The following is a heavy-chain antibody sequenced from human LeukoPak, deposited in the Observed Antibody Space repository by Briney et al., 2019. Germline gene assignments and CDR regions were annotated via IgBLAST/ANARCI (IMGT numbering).Heavy chain of an antibody. Sequence: SVKVSCKASGGTFSSYAISWVRQAPGQGLEWMGRTIPIFGIANYAQKFQGRVTITADKSTSTAYMELSSLRSEDTAVYYCARDGLGNYGMDVWGQGTTVTVSS. D-gene: IGHD7-27*01. J-gene: IGHJ6*02. V-gene: IGHV1-69*04. CDR3: ARDGLGNYGMDV. CDR1: GGTFSSYA. CDR2: TIPIFGIA.